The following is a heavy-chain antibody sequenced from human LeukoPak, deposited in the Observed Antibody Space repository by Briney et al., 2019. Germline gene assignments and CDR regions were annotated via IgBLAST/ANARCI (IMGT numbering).Heavy chain of an antibody. D-gene: IGHD3-10*01. V-gene: IGHV4-31*11. CDR3: ASSPGAGSTYYFDY. CDR2: IYYSGST. CDR1: GGSFSGYY. Sequence: PSETLSLTCAVYGGSFSGYYWSWIRQHPGKGLEWIGYIYYSGSTYYNPSLKSRLTISIDTSKNQFSLKLTSVTAADTAVYYCASSPGAGSTYYFDYWGQGALVTVSS. J-gene: IGHJ4*02.